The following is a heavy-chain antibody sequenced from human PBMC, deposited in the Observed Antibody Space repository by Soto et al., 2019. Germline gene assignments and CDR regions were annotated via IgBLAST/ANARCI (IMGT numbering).Heavy chain of an antibody. CDR2: INHSGST. CDR1: GGSFSGYY. Sequence: SETLSLTCAVYGGSFSGYYWGWIRQPPGKGLEWIGEINHSGSTNYNPSLKSRVTISVDTSKNQFSLKLSSVTAADTAVYYCARSLGPYYYYGMDVWGQGTTVTVS. V-gene: IGHV4-34*01. CDR3: ARSLGPYYYYGMDV. J-gene: IGHJ6*02.